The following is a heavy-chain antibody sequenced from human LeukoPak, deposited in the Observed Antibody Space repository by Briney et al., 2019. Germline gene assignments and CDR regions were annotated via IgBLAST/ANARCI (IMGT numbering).Heavy chain of an antibody. CDR2: VDPEDGET. D-gene: IGHD7-27*01. CDR3: ATVGTVEDYYYMDV. J-gene: IGHJ6*03. CDR1: GYTFTDYY. Sequence: ASVKVSCTASGYTFTDYYMHWVQQAPGKGLEWMGRVDPEDGETKYAEKFQGRVTITADTSTDTAYMELSSLRSEDTAVYYCATVGTVEDYYYMDVWGKGTTVTVSS. V-gene: IGHV1-69-2*01.